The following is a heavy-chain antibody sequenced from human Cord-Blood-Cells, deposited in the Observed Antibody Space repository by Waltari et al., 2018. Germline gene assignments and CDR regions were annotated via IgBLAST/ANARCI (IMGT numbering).Heavy chain of an antibody. D-gene: IGHD4-17*01. V-gene: IGHV1-24*01. CDR2: FDPEDGET. CDR1: GYTLTELA. CDR3: ATVDYGDYVARYSGFDP. Sequence: QVQLVQSGAEVKKPGASVKISCKVSGYTLTELAMHWVRQAYGKGLEWMGVFDPEDGETIYAQKFQGRVTMTEDTSTDTAYMELSSLRSEDTAVYYCATVDYGDYVARYSGFDPWGQGTLVTVSS. J-gene: IGHJ5*02.